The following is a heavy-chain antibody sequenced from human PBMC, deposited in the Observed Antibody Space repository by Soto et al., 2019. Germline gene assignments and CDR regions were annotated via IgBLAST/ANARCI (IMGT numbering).Heavy chain of an antibody. CDR3: ARGLGGRMDD. V-gene: IGHV1-69*08. D-gene: IGHD3-16*01. CDR2: IIPILGET. J-gene: IGHJ6*02. Sequence: QVQLVQSGAEVKKPGSSVRVSCTASGTIFSSYTISWVRQAPGQGLEWMGRIIPILGETNSAQKFQGRVTLTADKSTNTAYMELNSLRLEDTAVYYCARGLGGRMDDWGQGTTVTVSS. CDR1: GTIFSSYT.